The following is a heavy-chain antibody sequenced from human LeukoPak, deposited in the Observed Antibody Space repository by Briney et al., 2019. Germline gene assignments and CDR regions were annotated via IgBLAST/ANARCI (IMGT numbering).Heavy chain of an antibody. CDR2: ISSSSSYI. CDR1: GFTFSSYS. Sequence: GGSLRLSCAASGFTFSSYSMNWVRQAPGKGLEWVSSISSSSSYIYYADSVKGRFTISRDNAKNSLYLQMNSLRAEDTAVYYCARGAPIVVVPAAIGWFDPWGQGTLVTVSS. CDR3: ARGAPIVVVPAAIGWFDP. J-gene: IGHJ5*02. V-gene: IGHV3-21*01. D-gene: IGHD2-2*02.